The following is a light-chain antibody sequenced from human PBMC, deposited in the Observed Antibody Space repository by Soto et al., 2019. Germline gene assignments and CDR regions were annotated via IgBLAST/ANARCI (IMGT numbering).Light chain of an antibody. V-gene: IGLV2-23*01. CDR1: SSDVGSYNL. CDR3: CSYAGSSTWV. Sequence: QSALTQPASVSGSPGQSITISCTGTSSDVGSYNLVSWYQQHPGKAPKLIIYEGSKRPSGVSNRFSGSKSGNTASLTLSGLQAEDEADYYCCSYAGSSTWVFGGGTKVTVL. J-gene: IGLJ3*02. CDR2: EGS.